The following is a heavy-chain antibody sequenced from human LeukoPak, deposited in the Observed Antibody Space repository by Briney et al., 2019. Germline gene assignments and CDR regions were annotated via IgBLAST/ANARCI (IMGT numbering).Heavy chain of an antibody. CDR3: VRHISTNTGYFDS. CDR2: VYYDGTS. Sequence: PSETLSLTCTVSGGSINSHSYYWGWIRQPPGKGLEWIGSVYYDGTSYSNPSLKSRAAVFVDTSRDQFFLDLSFVTAADTALYYCVRHISTNTGYFDSCGPGILVSVSS. CDR1: GGSINSHSYY. V-gene: IGHV4-39*01. J-gene: IGHJ4*02. D-gene: IGHD5-24*01.